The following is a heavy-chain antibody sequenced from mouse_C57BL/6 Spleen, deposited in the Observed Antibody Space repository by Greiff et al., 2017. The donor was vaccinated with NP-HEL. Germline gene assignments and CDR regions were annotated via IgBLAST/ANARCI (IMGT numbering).Heavy chain of an antibody. Sequence: EVQGVESGGGLVKPGGSLKLSCAASGFTFSSYAMSWVRQTPEKRLEWVATISDGGSYTYYPDNVKGRFTISRDNAKNNLYLQMSHLKAEDTAMYYCARGYDYDSAMDYWGQGTSVTVSS. D-gene: IGHD2-4*01. CDR1: GFTFSSYA. CDR3: ARGYDYDSAMDY. V-gene: IGHV5-4*01. CDR2: ISDGGSYT. J-gene: IGHJ4*01.